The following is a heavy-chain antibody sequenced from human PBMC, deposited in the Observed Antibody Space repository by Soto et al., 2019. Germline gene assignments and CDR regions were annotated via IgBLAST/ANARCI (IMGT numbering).Heavy chain of an antibody. Sequence: PSETLSLTCTVSGGSISSYYWSWIRQPPGKGLEWIGYIYYSGSTNYNPSLKSRVTISVDTSKNQFSLKLSSVTAADTAVYYCARTPMATISFDYWGQGTLVTVSS. CDR1: GGSISSYY. V-gene: IGHV4-59*01. D-gene: IGHD5-12*01. CDR2: IYYSGST. J-gene: IGHJ4*02. CDR3: ARTPMATISFDY.